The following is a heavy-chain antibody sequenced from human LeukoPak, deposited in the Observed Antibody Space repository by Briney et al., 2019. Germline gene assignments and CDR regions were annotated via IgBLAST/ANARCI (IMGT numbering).Heavy chain of an antibody. CDR2: INPSGGST. CDR1: GYTFTSYY. D-gene: IGHD6-13*01. J-gene: IGHJ5*02. Sequence: GASVKVSCKASGYTFTSYYMHWVRQAPGQGLEWMGIINPSGGSTSYAQKFQGRVTMTRDTSTSTVYMELSSLRSEDTAVYYCARERIAAAGKNWFDPWGQGTLVTVSS. CDR3: ARERIAAAGKNWFDP. V-gene: IGHV1-46*01.